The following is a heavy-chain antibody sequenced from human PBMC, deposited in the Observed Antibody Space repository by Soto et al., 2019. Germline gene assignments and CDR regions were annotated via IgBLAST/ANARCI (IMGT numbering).Heavy chain of an antibody. J-gene: IGHJ4*02. V-gene: IGHV4-59*12. D-gene: IGHD5-18*01. CDR2: IYYSGST. CDR1: GGSIISYY. CDR3: ARGYGGFDY. Sequence: PSETLSLTCTVSGGSIISYYWSWIRQPPGKRLDWIGYIYYSGSTTYNPSLKSRVTISVDTSKNQVSLKLSSVTAADTAVYYCARGYGGFDYWGQGTMVTVYS.